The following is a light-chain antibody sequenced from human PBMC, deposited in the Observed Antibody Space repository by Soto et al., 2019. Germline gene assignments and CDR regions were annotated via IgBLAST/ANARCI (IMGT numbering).Light chain of an antibody. J-gene: IGKJ1*01. CDR1: QSVSSDS. V-gene: IGKV3-20*01. CDR2: GGD. CDR3: QQYGNSLWT. Sequence: DIVFKQSPGTLSLSPGERATLSCRASQSVSSDSLAWYQQRPGQAPRLLIFGGDRRVTGIPDRLSASGSGTDFTLTIYSLEPEDFGVYYCQQYGNSLWTFGQGTKVDI.